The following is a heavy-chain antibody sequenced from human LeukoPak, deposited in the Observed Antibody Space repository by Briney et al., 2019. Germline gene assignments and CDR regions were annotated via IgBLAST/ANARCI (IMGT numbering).Heavy chain of an antibody. CDR2: ISSSSTTI. Sequence: GGSLRLSCVASGFTFGTYSMNWVRQAPGKGLEWVSYISSSSTTIQYSDSVRGRFTISRDNAKNSLYLQMRSLRAEDTAVYYCAREWESRGGDRFDPWGQGTLVTVSS. CDR1: GFTFGTYS. V-gene: IGHV3-48*04. D-gene: IGHD1-26*01. J-gene: IGHJ5*02. CDR3: AREWESRGGDRFDP.